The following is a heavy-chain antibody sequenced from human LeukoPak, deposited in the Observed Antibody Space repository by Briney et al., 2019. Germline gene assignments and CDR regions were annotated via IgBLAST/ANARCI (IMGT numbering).Heavy chain of an antibody. CDR2: IYYSGST. CDR1: GGSISSYY. J-gene: IGHJ6*03. CDR3: AREQAQNRYYCHMDV. D-gene: IGHD1-14*01. Sequence: SETLSLTCTVSGGSISSYYWSWIRQPPGKGLEWIGYIYYSGSTNYNPSLKSRVTISVDTSKSQFSLKLSSVTAADTALYYCAREQAQNRYYCHMDVWGKGTTVTVSS. V-gene: IGHV4-59*01.